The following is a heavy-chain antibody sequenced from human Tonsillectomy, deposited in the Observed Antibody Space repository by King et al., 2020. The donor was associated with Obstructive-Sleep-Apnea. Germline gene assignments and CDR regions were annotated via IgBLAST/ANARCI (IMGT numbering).Heavy chain of an antibody. CDR1: GGSISSSSYY. CDR2: IYYSGST. D-gene: IGHD3-16*02. J-gene: IGHJ4*02. V-gene: IGHV4-39*07. Sequence: QLQESGPGLVKPSETLSLTCTVSGGSISSSSYYWGWIRQPPGKGLEWIGSIYYSGSTYYNPSLKSRVTISVDTSKNQFSLKLSSVTAADTAVYYCARETPLSSRAYYFDYWGQGTLVTVSS. CDR3: ARETPLSSRAYYFDY.